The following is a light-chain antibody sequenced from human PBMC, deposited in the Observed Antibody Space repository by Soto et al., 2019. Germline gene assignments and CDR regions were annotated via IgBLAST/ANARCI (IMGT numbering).Light chain of an antibody. Sequence: EIVLTQSPGTLSLSPGERATLSCRASQSVSSSYLAWYQQKPGQAPRLLIYGASSGATGIPDRFSGSGSATDFILTISRLEPEDFAVYYCQQHGSSPWTFGQGTKVEIK. CDR1: QSVSSSY. V-gene: IGKV3-20*01. CDR3: QQHGSSPWT. CDR2: GAS. J-gene: IGKJ1*01.